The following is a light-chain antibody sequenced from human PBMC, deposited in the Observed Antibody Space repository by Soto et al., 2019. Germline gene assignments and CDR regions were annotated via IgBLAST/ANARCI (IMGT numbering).Light chain of an antibody. V-gene: IGLV2-8*01. CDR1: SSDVGGYNY. Sequence: QSVLTQPPSAFGSPGQSVTISCTGTSSDVGGYNYVSWYQQHPGKAPKLMIYEVTKRPSGVPDRFSGSKSVNTASLTVSGLQAEDEADYYCSSHAGINNVVFGGGTKVTVL. CDR3: SSHAGINNVV. CDR2: EVT. J-gene: IGLJ3*02.